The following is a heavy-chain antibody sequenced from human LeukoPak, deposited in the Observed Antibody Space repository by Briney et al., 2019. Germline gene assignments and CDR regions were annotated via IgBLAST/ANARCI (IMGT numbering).Heavy chain of an antibody. V-gene: IGHV4-59*08. CDR3: ARGSDYGDQIDY. CDR2: IYFSGTT. Sequence: PSETLSLTCTVSGGSISSSYWSWIRQPPGKGLEWIGYIYFSGTTNYNPSLKSRVTISVDTSKNHFSLKLRSVTAADTAVYYCARGSDYGDQIDYWGQGTLVTVSS. D-gene: IGHD4-17*01. CDR1: GGSISSSY. J-gene: IGHJ4*02.